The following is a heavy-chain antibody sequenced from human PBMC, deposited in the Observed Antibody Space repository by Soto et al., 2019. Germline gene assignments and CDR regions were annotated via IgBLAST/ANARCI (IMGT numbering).Heavy chain of an antibody. Sequence: QVQLQESGPGLVKPSQTLSLTCSVSGDSIRGGGHYWNCIRQFPGKGLEWIGYVYHSGSTHYNPSLRGRLTISIDTSKNQFSLRLISVTAAATALYYCARDTGLAPTVWGYWGHGTQVTVSS. D-gene: IGHD7-27*01. J-gene: IGHJ4*03. CDR3: ARDTGLAPTVWGY. CDR1: GDSIRGGGHY. CDR2: VYHSGST. V-gene: IGHV4-31*03.